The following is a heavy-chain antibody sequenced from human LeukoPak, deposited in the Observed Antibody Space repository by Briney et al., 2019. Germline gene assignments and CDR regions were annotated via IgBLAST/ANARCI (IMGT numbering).Heavy chain of an antibody. Sequence: SETLSLTCAVYGGSFSGYYWSWIRQPPGKGLEWIGEINHSGSTNYNPSLKSRVTISVDTSKNQFSLKLSSVTAADTAVYYCAGGGLTTVDTGAWFDPWGQGTLVTVSS. D-gene: IGHD4-23*01. V-gene: IGHV4-34*01. CDR3: AGGGLTTVDTGAWFDP. CDR2: INHSGST. J-gene: IGHJ5*02. CDR1: GGSFSGYY.